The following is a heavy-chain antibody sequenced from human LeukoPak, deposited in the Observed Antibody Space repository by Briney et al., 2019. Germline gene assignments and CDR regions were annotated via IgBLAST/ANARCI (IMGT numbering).Heavy chain of an antibody. CDR3: ARGTVTTFDY. D-gene: IGHD4-17*01. Sequence: SETLSLTCTVSGGSISSYYWSWIRQPPGKGLEWIGYIYYSGSTNYNPSLKGRVTISVDTSKNQFSLKLNSVTAADTAVYYCARGTVTTFDYWGQGTLVTVSS. CDR1: GGSISSYY. V-gene: IGHV4-59*01. CDR2: IYYSGST. J-gene: IGHJ4*02.